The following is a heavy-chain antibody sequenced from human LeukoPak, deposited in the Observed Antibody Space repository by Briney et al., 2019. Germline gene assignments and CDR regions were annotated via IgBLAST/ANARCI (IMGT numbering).Heavy chain of an antibody. D-gene: IGHD4-17*01. CDR1: GGSFSGYY. CDR3: ARASYGDYGIDY. CDR2: INHSGST. V-gene: IGHV4-34*01. J-gene: IGHJ4*02. Sequence: SETLSLTCAVYGGSFSGYYWSWIRQPPGKGLEWIGEINHSGSTNYNPSLKSRVTISVDTSKNQFSLKLSSVTAADTAVYYCARASYGDYGIDYWGQGTLVIVSS.